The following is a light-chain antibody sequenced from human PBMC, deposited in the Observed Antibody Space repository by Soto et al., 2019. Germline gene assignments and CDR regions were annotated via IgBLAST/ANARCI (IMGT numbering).Light chain of an antibody. CDR3: HQYYSTLWT. CDR1: QRLFYRFNNKNY. Sequence: DIVMTQSPDSLAVSLGERATINCKSNQRLFYRFNNKNYLAWYQQKPGQPPKVLINWASARESGVPDRFSGSGSGTDFTLTISSLQAEDVAVYYCHQYYSTLWTFGQGTKVDIK. CDR2: WAS. V-gene: IGKV4-1*01. J-gene: IGKJ1*01.